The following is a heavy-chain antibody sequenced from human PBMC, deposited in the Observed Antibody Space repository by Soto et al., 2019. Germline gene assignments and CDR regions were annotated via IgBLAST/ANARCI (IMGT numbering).Heavy chain of an antibody. CDR1: GFSLSTSGMC. J-gene: IGHJ6*02. CDR2: IDWDDDK. V-gene: IGHV2-70*11. Sequence: ESGPTLVNPTQTLTLTCTCSGFSLSTSGMCVSWIRQPPGKALEWLARIDWDDDKYYSTSLKTRLTISKDTSKNQVVLTMTNMDPVDTATYYCARIYLTAPDYYHYYGMDVWGQGTTVTVSS. D-gene: IGHD5-18*01. CDR3: ARIYLTAPDYYHYYGMDV.